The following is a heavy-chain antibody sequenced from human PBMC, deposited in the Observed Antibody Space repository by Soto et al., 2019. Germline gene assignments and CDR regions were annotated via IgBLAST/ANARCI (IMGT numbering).Heavy chain of an antibody. J-gene: IGHJ3*02. CDR3: ARELRHAFDI. CDR2: RSYSGST. D-gene: IGHD5-12*01. CDR1: GGSISSGDYY. V-gene: IGHV4-31*03. Sequence: SETLSLTCTVSGGSISSGDYYWSWVRQHPGKGLEWIGYRSYSGSTYYNPSLKSRVTIVVDTSRNQFSLRLSSVTAADTAVYYCARELRHAFDIWGQGTMVTVSS.